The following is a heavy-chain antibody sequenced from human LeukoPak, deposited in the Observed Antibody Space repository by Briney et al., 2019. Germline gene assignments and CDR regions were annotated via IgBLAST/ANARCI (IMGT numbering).Heavy chain of an antibody. CDR2: IDPYETPTTT. V-gene: IGHV3-74*03. CDR3: VKDHTGKEDK. Sequence: GGSLRLSCAASGFTFGSFWMHWVRQVPGKGLAWVSRIDPYETPTTTTYADSVRGRFTISRDNAKNTLYLQMNSLRVEDTAVYYCVKDHTGKEDKWGQGTLVTVSS. D-gene: IGHD1-1*01. J-gene: IGHJ4*02. CDR1: GFTFGSFW.